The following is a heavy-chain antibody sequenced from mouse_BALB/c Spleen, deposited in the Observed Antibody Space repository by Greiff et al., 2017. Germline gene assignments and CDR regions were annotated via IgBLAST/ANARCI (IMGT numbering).Heavy chain of an antibody. CDR1: GYAFRSSW. Sequence: QVQLKESGPELVKPGASVKISCKASGYAFRSSWMNWVKQRPGQGLEWIGRIYPGDGDTNYNGKFKGKATLTADKSSSTAYMQLSSLTSVDSAVYFCARSGYFDYWGQGTTLTVSS. CDR3: ARSGYFDY. J-gene: IGHJ2*01. D-gene: IGHD3-1*01. CDR2: IYPGDGDT. V-gene: IGHV1-82*01.